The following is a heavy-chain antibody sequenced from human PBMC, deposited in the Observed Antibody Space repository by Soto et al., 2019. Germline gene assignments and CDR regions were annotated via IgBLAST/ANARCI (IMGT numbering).Heavy chain of an antibody. CDR3: ARERGDAFDI. CDR1: GFTFSSYG. D-gene: IGHD3-10*01. V-gene: IGHV3-33*01. J-gene: IGHJ3*02. Sequence: QVQLVESGGGVVQPGRSLRLSCAASGFTFSSYGMHWVRQAPGKGLEWVAAIWYDGSNKYYADSVKGRFTISRDNSKNTLYLQMISLRAEDTAVYYCARERGDAFDIWGQGTMVTVSS. CDR2: IWYDGSNK.